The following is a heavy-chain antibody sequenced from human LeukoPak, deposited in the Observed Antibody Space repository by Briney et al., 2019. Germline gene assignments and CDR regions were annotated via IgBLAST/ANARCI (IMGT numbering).Heavy chain of an antibody. D-gene: IGHD6-13*01. CDR1: GFTFSSYS. J-gene: IGHJ4*02. V-gene: IGHV3-21*01. Sequence: PGGSLRLSCAASGFTFSSYSMNWVRQAPGKGLEWVSSISSSSSYIYYADSVKGRFTISRDNAKNTLYLQMNSLRAEDTAVYYCAKSGSAAAGTFDYWGQGTLVTVSS. CDR3: AKSGSAAAGTFDY. CDR2: ISSSSSYI.